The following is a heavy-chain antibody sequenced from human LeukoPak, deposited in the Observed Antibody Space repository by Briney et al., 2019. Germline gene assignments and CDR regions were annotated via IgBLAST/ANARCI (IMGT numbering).Heavy chain of an antibody. CDR2: INDRGITT. D-gene: IGHD3-22*01. CDR3: ARDLNYYDSGGYPIAFDY. CDR1: GFSFNMYA. V-gene: IGHV3-23*01. J-gene: IGHJ4*02. Sequence: HAGGSLRLSCAASGFSFNMYAMSWVRQAPGKGLEWVSAINDRGITTYYADSVKGRFTISRDNSKNTLYLQMNSLRAEDTAVYYCARDLNYYDSGGYPIAFDYWGQGTLVIVSS.